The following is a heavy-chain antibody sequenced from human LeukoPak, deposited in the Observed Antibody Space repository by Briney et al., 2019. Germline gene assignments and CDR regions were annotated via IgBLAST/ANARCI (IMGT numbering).Heavy chain of an antibody. CDR2: ISYDGSNK. D-gene: IGHD3-3*01. J-gene: IGHJ6*02. Sequence: GGSLRLSCAASGFTFSSYAMHWVRQAPGKGLEWVAVISYDGSNKYYADSVKGRFTISRDNAKNSLYLQMNSLRAEDTAVYYCARDLRYFWSGYYRDYYYYGMDVWGQGTTVTVSS. CDR1: GFTFSSYA. V-gene: IGHV3-30-3*01. CDR3: ARDLRYFWSGYYRDYYYYGMDV.